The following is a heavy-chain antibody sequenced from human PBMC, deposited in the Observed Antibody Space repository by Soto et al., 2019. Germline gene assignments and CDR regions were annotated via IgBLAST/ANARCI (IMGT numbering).Heavy chain of an antibody. D-gene: IGHD2-2*01. Sequence: PGVSLRLSCAASGISFSNTWMHWVRQVPGKGLVWVAYINSDGTTTTYADSVRGRFTISRDNAKNTVYLQMNSLRAEDTALYYCTTDGSYAQYVWGQGTAVTVSS. V-gene: IGHV3-74*01. CDR2: INSDGTTT. CDR1: GISFSNTW. J-gene: IGHJ6*02. CDR3: TTDGSYAQYV.